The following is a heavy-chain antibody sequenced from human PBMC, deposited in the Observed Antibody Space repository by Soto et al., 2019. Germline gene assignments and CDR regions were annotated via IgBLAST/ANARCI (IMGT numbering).Heavy chain of an antibody. J-gene: IGHJ6*02. D-gene: IGHD3-22*01. Sequence: SYTLSLTCTVSGGSVSSGSYYWSWIRQPPGKGLEWIGYIYYSGSTNYNPSLKSRVTISVDTSKNQFSLKLSSVTAADTAVYYCARGSSGYDGEYYYYYYGMDVWGQGTTVTVSS. CDR1: GGSVSSGSYY. V-gene: IGHV4-61*01. CDR2: IYYSGST. CDR3: ARGSSGYDGEYYYYYYGMDV.